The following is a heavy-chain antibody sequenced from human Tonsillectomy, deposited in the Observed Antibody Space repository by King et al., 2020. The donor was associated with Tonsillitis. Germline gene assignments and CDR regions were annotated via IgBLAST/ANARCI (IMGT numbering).Heavy chain of an antibody. CDR3: AKVPRVGSLIFDY. V-gene: IGHV3-30*18. CDR2: ISYDGSNK. Sequence: VQLVESGGGVVQPGGSLRLSCAASGFTFSSYGMHWVRQAPGKGLEWVAVISYDGSNKYYADSVKGRFTISRDNSKNTLYLQMNSLRAEDTAVYYCAKVPRVGSLIFDYWGQGTLVTVSS. CDR1: GFTFSSYG. J-gene: IGHJ4*02. D-gene: IGHD6-13*01.